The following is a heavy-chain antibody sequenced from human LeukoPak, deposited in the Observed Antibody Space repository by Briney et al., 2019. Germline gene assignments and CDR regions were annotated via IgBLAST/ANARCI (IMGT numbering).Heavy chain of an antibody. Sequence: GGSLRLSCAASGFTFSSYWMHWVRQAPGKGLVWVSRISSDGSSTSYADSVKGRFTISRDNAKNTLYLQMNSLRAEDTAVYYCARDRGYGYLFDYWGQGTLVTVSS. CDR1: GFTFSSYW. CDR2: ISSDGSST. D-gene: IGHD5-18*01. V-gene: IGHV3-74*01. J-gene: IGHJ4*02. CDR3: ARDRGYGYLFDY.